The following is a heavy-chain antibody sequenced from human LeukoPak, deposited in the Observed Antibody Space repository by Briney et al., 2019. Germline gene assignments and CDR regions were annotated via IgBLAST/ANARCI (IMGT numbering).Heavy chain of an antibody. J-gene: IGHJ4*02. CDR2: INPNSGGT. D-gene: IGHD3-22*01. Sequence: ASVKVSCKASGYTFTGYYMHWVRQAPGQGLEWMGWINPNSGGTNFGQKFQGRVTMTRDTFTSTAYMELSRLRSDDTAVYYCARASPMNYDSSGYHHPLDYWGQGTLVTVSS. CDR1: GYTFTGYY. V-gene: IGHV1-2*02. CDR3: ARASPMNYDSSGYHHPLDY.